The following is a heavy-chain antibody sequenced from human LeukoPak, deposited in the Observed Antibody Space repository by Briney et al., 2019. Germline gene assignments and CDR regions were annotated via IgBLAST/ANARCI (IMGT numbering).Heavy chain of an antibody. Sequence: GASVKVSCKVSGYTLTELSMHWVRQAPGKGLEWMGGFDPEDGETIYAQKFQGRVTMTEDTSTDTAYMELSSLRSEDTAVYYCATDLYCSGGSCYSWGPAFDIWGQGTMVTVSS. V-gene: IGHV1-24*01. J-gene: IGHJ3*02. D-gene: IGHD2-15*01. CDR1: GYTLTELS. CDR2: FDPEDGET. CDR3: ATDLYCSGGSCYSWGPAFDI.